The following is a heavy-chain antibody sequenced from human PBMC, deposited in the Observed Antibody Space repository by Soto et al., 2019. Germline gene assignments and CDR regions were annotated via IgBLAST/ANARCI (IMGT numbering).Heavy chain of an antibody. CDR2: IHHSGST. CDR1: GGSISNYY. V-gene: IGHV4-4*09. Sequence: SETLSLTCTVSGGSISNYYWSWIRQPPGKGLEWIGYIHHSGSTNYNPSLGSRVTMSVDTSKNQVSLKVTSVAAADAAVYYCAYQSSGWRDYFDYWGQGTPVTVS. J-gene: IGHJ4*02. D-gene: IGHD6-19*01. CDR3: AYQSSGWRDYFDY.